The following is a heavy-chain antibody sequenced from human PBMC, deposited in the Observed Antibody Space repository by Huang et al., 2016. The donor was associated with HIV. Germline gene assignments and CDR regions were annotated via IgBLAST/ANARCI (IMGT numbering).Heavy chain of an antibody. CDR1: GYVFTKYG. Sequence: QVQLVQSGTEMKRPGASVRVSCKASGYVFTKYGKNWVRQAPGPGLEWMGWISAYNGNTNHAEKFRVRVTLTTDTSTTTAYMELRDLRFDDTAMYYCGRDVWYPLQNWFDPWGQGTLVSVSS. V-gene: IGHV1-18*01. CDR3: GRDVWYPLQNWFDP. J-gene: IGHJ5*02. CDR2: ISAYNGNT. D-gene: IGHD2-15*01.